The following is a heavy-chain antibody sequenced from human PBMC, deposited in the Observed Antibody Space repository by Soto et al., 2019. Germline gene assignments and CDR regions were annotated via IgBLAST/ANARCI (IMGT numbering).Heavy chain of an antibody. J-gene: IGHJ1*01. CDR2: INWNSGSI. V-gene: IGHV3-9*01. D-gene: IGHD6-13*01. Sequence: PGGSLRLSCAASGFTFDDYARHWVRQVPGKGLEWVSGINWNSGSIGYADSVKGRFAISRDNAKNSLHLQMNSLRAEDTAFYYCVKDESINWYSGHFRHWGQGTPVTVYS. CDR3: VKDESINWYSGHFRH. CDR1: GFTFDDYA.